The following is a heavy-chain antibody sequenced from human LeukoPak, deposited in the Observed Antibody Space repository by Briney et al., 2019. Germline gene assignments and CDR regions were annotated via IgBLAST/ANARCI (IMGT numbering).Heavy chain of an antibody. J-gene: IGHJ4*02. Sequence: GASVKVSFKASGYTFTGYYMHWVRQAPGQGLEWMGWIDPNSGDTNYAQKFQGRVTMTRDTSISAAYMELSRLGSDDTAVYYCARSGSVSVASTGNDYWGQGTLVTVSS. D-gene: IGHD6-19*01. CDR2: IDPNSGDT. V-gene: IGHV1-2*02. CDR1: GYTFTGYY. CDR3: ARSGSVSVASTGNDY.